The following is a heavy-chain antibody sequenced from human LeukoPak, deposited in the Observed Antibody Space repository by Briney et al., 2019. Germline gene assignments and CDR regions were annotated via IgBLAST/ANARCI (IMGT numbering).Heavy chain of an antibody. CDR1: GESISTYY. J-gene: IGHJ2*01. Sequence: SETLSLTCTVSGESISTYYWSWVRQPAGNGLEWFGRMHSSGNTNSNPSLKSRVTMSVDESRKQFSLKLSFVTAADTAVYYCARDSRSSSVWYFDVWGRGTLVTVSS. D-gene: IGHD6-6*01. CDR2: MHSSGNT. CDR3: ARDSRSSSVWYFDV. V-gene: IGHV4-4*07.